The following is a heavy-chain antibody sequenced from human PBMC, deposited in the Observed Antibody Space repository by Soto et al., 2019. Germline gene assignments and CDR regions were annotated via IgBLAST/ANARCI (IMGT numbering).Heavy chain of an antibody. V-gene: IGHV2-26*01. J-gene: IGHJ3*02. CDR3: ARVGSTSFYSRGLDDAFDI. CDR2: IFSNDEK. D-gene: IGHD2-2*01. CDR1: GFSLSNARMG. Sequence: QVTLKESGPVLVKPTETLTLTCTVSGFSLSNARMGVSWIRQPPGKALEWLAHIFSNDEKSYSTSLKSRLTISKAPSKSQVVLTMTNMDPVDTATYYCARVGSTSFYSRGLDDAFDIWCQGTMVTVSS.